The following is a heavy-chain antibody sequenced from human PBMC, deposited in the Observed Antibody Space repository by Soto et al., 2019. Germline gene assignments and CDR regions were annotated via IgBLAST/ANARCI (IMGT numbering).Heavy chain of an antibody. J-gene: IGHJ3*02. CDR2: TYYRSKWYN. V-gene: IGHV6-1*01. CDR3: ARGGGKTVTGDLDI. Sequence: SQTLSLPCAISGDRVSSNSAAWTWIRQSPSRGLEWLGRTYYRSKWYNDYAVSVKSRITINPDTSKNQFSLQLNSVTPEDTAVYYCARGGGKTVTGDLDIWGQGTMVTVSS. D-gene: IGHD7-27*01. CDR1: GDRVSSNSAA.